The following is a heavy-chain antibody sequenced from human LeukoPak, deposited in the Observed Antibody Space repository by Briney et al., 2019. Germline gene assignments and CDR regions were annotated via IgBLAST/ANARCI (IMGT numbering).Heavy chain of an antibody. Sequence: PGGSLRLSCSASGFTFTSYSMNWVRQAPGKGLGWISYISSSSSTRYYADSVKGRVTISRDNAKNSLSLQMNSLRAEDTAVYYCASGEYFFDYWGQGTLVTVSS. CDR3: ASGEYFFDY. D-gene: IGHD3-10*01. CDR2: ISSSSSTR. V-gene: IGHV3-48*04. CDR1: GFTFTSYS. J-gene: IGHJ4*02.